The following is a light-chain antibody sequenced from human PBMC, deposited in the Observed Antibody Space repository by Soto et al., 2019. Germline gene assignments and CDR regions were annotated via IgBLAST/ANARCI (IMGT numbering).Light chain of an antibody. CDR2: GAS. V-gene: IGKV1-39*01. CDR1: QSISTY. J-gene: IGKJ4*01. Sequence: DIQMTQSPSSLSASIGDRITITCRASQSISTYLNWYQQKPGKAPNLLIYGASTLQSGVPSRFIGRGSATDFTLNISILQPEDFATYYCQQSFITPPLTFGGGNKVEIK. CDR3: QQSFITPPLT.